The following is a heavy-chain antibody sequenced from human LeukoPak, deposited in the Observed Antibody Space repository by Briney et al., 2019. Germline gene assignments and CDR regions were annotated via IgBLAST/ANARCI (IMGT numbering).Heavy chain of an antibody. J-gene: IGHJ3*01. V-gene: IGHV3-23*01. CDR2: IGGSGTYA. CDR1: GFNFPSYA. D-gene: IGHD4-17*01. Sequence: QPGGSLRVSCVASGFNFPSYAMTWVRLTPGKGLEWGASIGGSGTYARYADSVRGRFTVSRDNSKDTLYLQMDSLRAEDTAFYYCGRDPNGDYVGAFEFWGRGTLVSVSS. CDR3: GRDPNGDYVGAFEF.